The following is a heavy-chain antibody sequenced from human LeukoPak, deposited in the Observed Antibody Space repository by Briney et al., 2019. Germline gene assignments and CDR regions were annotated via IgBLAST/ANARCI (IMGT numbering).Heavy chain of an antibody. V-gene: IGHV4-34*01. Sequence: SETLSLTCAVYGGSFSGYYWSWIRQPPGKGLEWIGEINHSGSTNYNPSLKSRVTISVDTSKNQFSLKLSSVTAADTAVYYCARARGYSYGYYFDYWGQGTLVTVSS. J-gene: IGHJ4*02. CDR2: INHSGST. CDR1: GGSFSGYY. CDR3: ARARGYSYGYYFDY. D-gene: IGHD5-18*01.